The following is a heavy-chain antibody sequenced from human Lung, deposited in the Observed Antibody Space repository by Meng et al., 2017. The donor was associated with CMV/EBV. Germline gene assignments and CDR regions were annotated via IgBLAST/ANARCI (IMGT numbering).Heavy chain of an antibody. CDR2: IIPMFSTV. D-gene: IGHD1-26*01. CDR1: GGSVSGCT. CDR3: ARGSAVGAMGCDY. Sequence: ASGGSVSGCTFSWVRQAPGQGLEWMGEIIPMFSTVDSAQKFQGRITITADESTTTAYMDLSSLRSDDTALYFCARGSAVGAMGCDYWGQGTLVTVSS. J-gene: IGHJ4*02. V-gene: IGHV1-69*01.